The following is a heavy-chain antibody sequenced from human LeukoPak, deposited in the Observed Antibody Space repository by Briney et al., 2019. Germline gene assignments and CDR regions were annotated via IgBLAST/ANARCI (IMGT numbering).Heavy chain of an antibody. CDR1: GYTFTSYG. Sequence: ASVKVSCKASGYTFTSYGISWVRQAPGQGLEWMGWISAYNGNTNYAQKLQGTVTMTTDTSTSTAYMELRSLRSDDTAVYYCARDRRGYSYGFAIDYFDYWGQGTLVTVSS. J-gene: IGHJ4*02. CDR2: ISAYNGNT. D-gene: IGHD5-18*01. CDR3: ARDRRGYSYGFAIDYFDY. V-gene: IGHV1-18*01.